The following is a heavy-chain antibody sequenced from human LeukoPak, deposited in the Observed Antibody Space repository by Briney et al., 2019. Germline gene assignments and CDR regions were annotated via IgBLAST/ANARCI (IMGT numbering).Heavy chain of an antibody. CDR2: IYYSGST. D-gene: IGHD6-19*01. CDR1: GVSISPYY. Sequence: PSETLSLTCTVSGVSISPYYWSWIRQPPGKGLEWIGYIYYSGSTTYNPSLKSPVTISVDTSRNQFSLKVSSVTAADTAVYYCARGAGAFDYWGHGTLVTVSS. V-gene: IGHV4-59*01. J-gene: IGHJ4*01. CDR3: ARGAGAFDY.